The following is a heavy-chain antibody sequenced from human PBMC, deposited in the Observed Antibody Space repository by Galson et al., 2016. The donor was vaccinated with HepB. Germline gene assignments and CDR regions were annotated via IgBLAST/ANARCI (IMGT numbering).Heavy chain of an antibody. CDR2: IGGSDGKT. D-gene: IGHD3-3*02. V-gene: IGHV3-23*01. Sequence: SLRLSCAASGFTFSSYAMSWVRQAPGTGPQWVSTIGGSDGKTSYADSVKGRFTISRDNSKNTLYLQLNSLRAEDTALYYCAKDQSHFWSQFGFWGRGTLVTGSS. CDR3: AKDQSHFWSQFGF. J-gene: IGHJ4*02. CDR1: GFTFSSYA.